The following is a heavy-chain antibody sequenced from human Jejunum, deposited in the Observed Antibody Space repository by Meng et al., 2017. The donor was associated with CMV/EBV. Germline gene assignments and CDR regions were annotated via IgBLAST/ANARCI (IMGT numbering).Heavy chain of an antibody. V-gene: IGHV4-38-2*02. CDR1: AYSTSGGAD. Sequence: SAYSTSGGADWAWIRQTPDKGLEWLGSVYQSGPTFYNPSVVRRVTISMDTSKNQFSLQLTSVTAADTAMYYCVREQFLTGSSVDYWGQGILVTVSS. CDR3: VREQFLTGSSVDY. J-gene: IGHJ4*02. D-gene: IGHD6-6*01. CDR2: VYQSGPT.